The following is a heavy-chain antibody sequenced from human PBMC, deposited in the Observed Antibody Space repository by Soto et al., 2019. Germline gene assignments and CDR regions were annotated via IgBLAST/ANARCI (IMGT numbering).Heavy chain of an antibody. D-gene: IGHD1-1*01. CDR1: GGSISSGDYY. CDR2: IYYSGST. Sequence: TLSLTCTVSGGSISSGDYYWSWIRQPPGKGLEWIGYIYYSGSTYYNPSLKSRVTISVDTSKNQFSLKLSSVTAADTAVYYCARTTEYYYYYGMDVWGQGTTVTVSS. V-gene: IGHV4-30-4*01. CDR3: ARTTEYYYYYGMDV. J-gene: IGHJ6*02.